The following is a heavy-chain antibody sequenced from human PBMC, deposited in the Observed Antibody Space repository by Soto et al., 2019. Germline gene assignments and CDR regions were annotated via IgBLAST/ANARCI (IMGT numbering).Heavy chain of an antibody. J-gene: IGHJ4*02. D-gene: IGHD2-15*01. Sequence: EVQLVESGGGLVQPGGSLRLSCAASGFTFSSYWMHWVRQAPGKGLVWVSRINSDGSSTSYADSVNGRFTISRDNDKNTLYLQMNSLRAEDTAVYYCVRTSLVVAAATRENYWGQGTQVPVSS. CDR1: GFTFSSYW. CDR3: VRTSLVVAAATRENY. V-gene: IGHV3-74*01. CDR2: INSDGSST.